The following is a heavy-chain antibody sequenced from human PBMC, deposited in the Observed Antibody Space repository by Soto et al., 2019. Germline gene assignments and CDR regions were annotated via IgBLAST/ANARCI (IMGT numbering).Heavy chain of an antibody. Sequence: EVQLLESGGGLVQPGGSLRLSCAASGFTFSSYWMSWVRQAPGKGLEWVANIKQDGSEKYYVDSVKGRFTISRDNAKNSLYLQRNSLRAVDTSVNDSARDVRSGWESDAFDIWGQGTMVTVSS. CDR2: IKQDGSEK. D-gene: IGHD6-19*01. V-gene: IGHV3-7*01. J-gene: IGHJ3*02. CDR3: ARDVRSGWESDAFDI. CDR1: GFTFSSYW.